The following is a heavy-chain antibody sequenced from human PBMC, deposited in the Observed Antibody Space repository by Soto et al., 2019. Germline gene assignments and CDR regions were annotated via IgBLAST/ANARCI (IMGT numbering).Heavy chain of an antibody. J-gene: IGHJ4*02. V-gene: IGHV3-23*01. Sequence: GGSLRLSCAASGFTFSSYGMSWVRQAPGKGLEWVSAISGSGGSTYYADSVKGRFTISRDNSKNTLYLQMNSLRAEDTAVYYCARAQGMVRGVILPTDYWGQGTLVTVSS. CDR3: ARAQGMVRGVILPTDY. CDR1: GFTFSSYG. D-gene: IGHD3-10*01. CDR2: ISGSGGST.